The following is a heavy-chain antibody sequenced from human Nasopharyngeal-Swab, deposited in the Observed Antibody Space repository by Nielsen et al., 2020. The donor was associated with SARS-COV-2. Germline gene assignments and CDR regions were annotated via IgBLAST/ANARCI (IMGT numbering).Heavy chain of an antibody. CDR3: AKDRTTMVRGVDY. Sequence: GESLKISCAASGFTFSSYAMSWVRQAPGKGLEWVSAISGSGGSTYYADSVKGRFTISRDNSKNTLYLQMNSLRAKDTAVYYCAKDRTTMVRGVDYWGQGTLVTVSS. CDR1: GFTFSSYA. J-gene: IGHJ4*02. D-gene: IGHD3-10*01. CDR2: ISGSGGST. V-gene: IGHV3-23*01.